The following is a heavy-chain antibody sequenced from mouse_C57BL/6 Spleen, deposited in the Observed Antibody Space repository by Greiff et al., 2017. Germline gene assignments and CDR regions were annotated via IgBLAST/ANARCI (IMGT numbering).Heavy chain of an antibody. J-gene: IGHJ4*01. CDR3: AIDSSGRAMDY. Sequence: VQLQESGPELVKPGASVKISCKASGYAFSSSWMNWVKQRPGKGLEWIGRIYPGDGDTNYNGKFKGKATLTANKSSSTAYMQISSLTSEDSAVYFCAIDSSGRAMDYWGQGTSVTVSS. V-gene: IGHV1-82*01. CDR2: IYPGDGDT. D-gene: IGHD3-2*02. CDR1: GYAFSSSW.